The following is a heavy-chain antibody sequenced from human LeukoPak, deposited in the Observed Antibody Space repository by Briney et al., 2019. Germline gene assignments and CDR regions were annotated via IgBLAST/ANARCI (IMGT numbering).Heavy chain of an antibody. CDR2: IIPIFGTA. V-gene: IGHV1-69*13. D-gene: IGHD3-22*01. CDR1: GGTFSSYA. Sequence: ASVKVSCKASGGTFSSYAISWVRQAPGQGLEWMGGIIPIFGTANYAQKFQGRVTITADESTSTAYMELSSLRSGDTAVYYCASSYYDSSGYFSWFDPWGQGTLVTVSS. CDR3: ASSYYDSSGYFSWFDP. J-gene: IGHJ5*02.